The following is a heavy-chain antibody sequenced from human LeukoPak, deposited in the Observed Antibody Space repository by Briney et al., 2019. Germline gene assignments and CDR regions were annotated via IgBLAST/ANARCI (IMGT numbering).Heavy chain of an antibody. CDR1: GGSIGSYY. J-gene: IGHJ6*03. CDR2: IYTSGST. Sequence: PSETLSLTCTVSGGSIGSYYWSWIRQPAGKGLEWIGRIYTSGSTNYNPSLKSRVTMSVDTSKNQFSLKLSSVTAADTAVYYCARYCSSTSCYGTANYYMDVWGKGTTVTVSS. V-gene: IGHV4-4*07. D-gene: IGHD2-2*01. CDR3: ARYCSSTSCYGTANYYMDV.